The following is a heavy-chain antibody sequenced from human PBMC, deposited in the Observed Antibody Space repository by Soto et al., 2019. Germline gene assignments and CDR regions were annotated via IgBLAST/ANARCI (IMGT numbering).Heavy chain of an antibody. Sequence: PGGSLRLSCAASGFTFSSYAMHWVRQAPGKGLEWVAVISYDGSNKYYADSVKGRFTISRDNSKNTLYLQMNSLRAEDTAVYYCARGSPDYDFWRGYWPHQYYFDYWGQGTLVTVSS. V-gene: IGHV3-30-3*01. CDR3: ARGSPDYDFWRGYWPHQYYFDY. CDR2: ISYDGSNK. CDR1: GFTFSSYA. D-gene: IGHD3-3*01. J-gene: IGHJ4*02.